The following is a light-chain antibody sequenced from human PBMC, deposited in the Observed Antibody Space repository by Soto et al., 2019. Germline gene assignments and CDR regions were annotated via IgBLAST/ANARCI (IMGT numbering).Light chain of an antibody. CDR1: SSNIGSNF. CDR2: RNT. CDR3: ATWDDSLSGYV. J-gene: IGLJ1*01. V-gene: IGLV1-47*01. Sequence: QLVLTQPPSASGTPGQRVTISCSGSSSNIGSNFVYWYQHLPGTAPKLLLYRNTQRPSGVPDRFSGSKSGTSASLAISGLRSEDEADYYCATWDDSLSGYVFGTGTKLTVL.